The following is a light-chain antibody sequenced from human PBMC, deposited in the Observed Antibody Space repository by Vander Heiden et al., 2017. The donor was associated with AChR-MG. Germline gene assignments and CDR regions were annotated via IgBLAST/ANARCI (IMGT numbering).Light chain of an antibody. CDR2: AAF. Sequence: DNQMTQPPSSLSASVGVSVTITCRASQSISTFLNWYQQKPGKAPKLLIHAAFTLQSGVPSRFSGSGSGTDFTLTISSLQPEDFTTYYCQQCVSTPYTFGQGTRLEIK. V-gene: IGKV1-39*01. CDR1: QSISTF. J-gene: IGKJ2*01. CDR3: QQCVSTPYT.